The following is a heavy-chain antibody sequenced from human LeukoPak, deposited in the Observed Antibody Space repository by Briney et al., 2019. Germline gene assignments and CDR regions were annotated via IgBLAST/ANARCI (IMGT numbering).Heavy chain of an antibody. CDR1: GFTFSSYA. J-gene: IGHJ5*02. V-gene: IGHV3-30-3*01. CDR2: ISFDGSDK. D-gene: IGHD6-13*01. CDR3: ARVPAADLLNWFDP. Sequence: GRSLRLSCAASGFTFSSYAMHWVRQAPGKGLEWVAVISFDGSDKYYADSVKGRFTISRDNSKNTLYLQINSLRAEGTAVYYCARVPAADLLNWFDPWGQGTLVTVSS.